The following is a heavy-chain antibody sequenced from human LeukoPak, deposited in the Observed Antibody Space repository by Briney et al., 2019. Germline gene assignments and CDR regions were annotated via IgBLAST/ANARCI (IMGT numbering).Heavy chain of an antibody. D-gene: IGHD2/OR15-2a*01. V-gene: IGHV3-30*02. CDR1: GFTFTDYG. Sequence: AGGSLRLSCAASGFTFTDYGMHWVRQAPGKGLEWVAFIQYDGDKKFYPDSVKGRFIISRDNSKNTLYLEMNSLRAEDTAVYYCAKCLGPWSTFYFFDHWGQGTLVTVSS. CDR2: IQYDGDKK. CDR3: AKCLGPWSTFYFFDH. J-gene: IGHJ4*02.